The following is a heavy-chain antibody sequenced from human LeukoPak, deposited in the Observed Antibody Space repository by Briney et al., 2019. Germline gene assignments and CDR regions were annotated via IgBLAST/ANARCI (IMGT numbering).Heavy chain of an antibody. D-gene: IGHD6-13*01. CDR3: ARDKQQLPSHHYGMDV. CDR1: GYTFTSYA. Sequence: ASVKVSCKASGYTFTSYAMNWVRQAPGQGLEWMGWINTNTGNPTYAQGFTGRFVFSLDTSVSTAYLQTSSLKAEDTAVYYCARDKQQLPSHHYGMDVWGQGTTVTVSS. J-gene: IGHJ6*02. V-gene: IGHV7-4-1*02. CDR2: INTNTGNP.